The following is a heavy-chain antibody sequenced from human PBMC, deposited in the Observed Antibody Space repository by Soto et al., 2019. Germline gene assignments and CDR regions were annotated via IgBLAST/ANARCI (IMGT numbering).Heavy chain of an antibody. D-gene: IGHD3-3*02. CDR1: GGTFGNSA. Sequence: QVQLVQSGAEVKKPGSSVTVSCKASGGTFGNSAIGWVRQAPGQGLEWMGGLIPIFPTPVYAQKFQGRVTITADESTTTAYMELTSLRSEDTAVYYCARDKDRQQLGGIYYYGIDVWGQCTTVTVSS. V-gene: IGHV1-69*12. CDR3: ARDKDRQQLGGIYYYGIDV. CDR2: LIPIFPTP. J-gene: IGHJ6*02.